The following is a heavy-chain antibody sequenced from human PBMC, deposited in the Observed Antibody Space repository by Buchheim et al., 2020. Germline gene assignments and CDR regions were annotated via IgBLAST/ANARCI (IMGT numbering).Heavy chain of an antibody. Sequence: QVQLVQSGAEVKKPGASVKVSCKASGYTFTGYYMHWVRQAPGQGLEWMGWINPNSGGTNYAQKFQGWVTMTRDTSISTAYMELSRLRSDDTAVYYCARGNPYYDSSGYPLGYYGMDVWGQGAT. CDR2: INPNSGGT. CDR3: ARGNPYYDSSGYPLGYYGMDV. D-gene: IGHD3-22*01. CDR1: GYTFTGYY. J-gene: IGHJ6*02. V-gene: IGHV1-2*04.